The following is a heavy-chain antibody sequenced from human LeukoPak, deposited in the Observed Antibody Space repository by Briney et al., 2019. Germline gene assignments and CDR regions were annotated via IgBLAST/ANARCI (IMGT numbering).Heavy chain of an antibody. D-gene: IGHD2-8*01. J-gene: IGHJ6*03. V-gene: IGHV1-2*02. CDR1: GYSFTGYY. CDR2: INPNGGVT. CDR3: ARGPNHYYYMDF. Sequence: ASVKVSCKASGYSFTGYYIHWVRQAPGQGLEWMGWINPNGGVTKSAQKLQGRVTMTSDKTINTVYMELSGLTSDDTALYYCARGPNHYYYMDFWGKGTTVSASS.